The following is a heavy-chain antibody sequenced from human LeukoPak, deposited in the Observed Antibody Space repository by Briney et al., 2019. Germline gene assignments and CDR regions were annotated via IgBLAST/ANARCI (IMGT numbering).Heavy chain of an antibody. CDR1: GFTFSSYS. CDR2: ISSSSSYI. Sequence: GGSLRLSWAASGFTFSSYSMNWVRQAPGKGLEWVSSISSSSSYIYYADSVKGRFTISRDNAKNSLYLQMNSLRAEDTAVYYCARECGLRYFDWSLLDYGMDVWGQGTTVTVSS. V-gene: IGHV3-21*01. CDR3: ARECGLRYFDWSLLDYGMDV. D-gene: IGHD3-9*01. J-gene: IGHJ6*02.